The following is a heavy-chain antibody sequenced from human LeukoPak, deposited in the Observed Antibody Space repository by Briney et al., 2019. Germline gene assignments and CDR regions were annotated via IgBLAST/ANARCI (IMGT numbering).Heavy chain of an antibody. CDR2: ITNDGSST. V-gene: IGHV3-74*01. CDR3: ARGSGSYGDFDY. CDR1: GLTFSSHW. J-gene: IGHJ4*02. Sequence: GGSLRLSCAASGLTFSSHWMHWVRQAPGKGLVWVSRITNDGSSTTYADSARGRFTISRDNAKNTVYLQMNSLRAEDTAVYYCARGSGSYGDFDYWGQGTLVTVSS. D-gene: IGHD1-26*01.